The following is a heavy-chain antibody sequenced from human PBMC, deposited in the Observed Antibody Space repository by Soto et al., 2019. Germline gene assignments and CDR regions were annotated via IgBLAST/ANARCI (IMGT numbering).Heavy chain of an antibody. J-gene: IGHJ6*02. CDR2: INHSGST. CDR3: ARVYYGSGSYYFPNYYYYYGMDV. D-gene: IGHD3-10*01. CDR1: GGSFSGYY. V-gene: IGHV4-34*01. Sequence: SETLSLTCAVYGGSFSGYYWSWIRQPPGKGLEWIGEINHSGSTNYNPSLKSRVTISVDTSKNQFSLKLSSVTAADTAVYYCARVYYGSGSYYFPNYYYYYGMDVWGQVNTVT.